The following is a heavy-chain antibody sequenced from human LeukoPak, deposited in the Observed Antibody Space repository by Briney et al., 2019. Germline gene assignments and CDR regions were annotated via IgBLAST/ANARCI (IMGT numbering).Heavy chain of an antibody. CDR1: GYTFTSYG. CDR3: AREPSGYSYGLSYFQH. CDR2: ISAYNGNT. Sequence: ASVKVSFKASGYTFTSYGISWVRQAPGQGLEWMGWISAYNGNTNYAQKLQGRVTMTTDTSTSTAYMELRSLRSDGTAVYYCAREPSGYSYGLSYFQHWGQGTLVTVSS. V-gene: IGHV1-18*01. D-gene: IGHD5-18*01. J-gene: IGHJ1*01.